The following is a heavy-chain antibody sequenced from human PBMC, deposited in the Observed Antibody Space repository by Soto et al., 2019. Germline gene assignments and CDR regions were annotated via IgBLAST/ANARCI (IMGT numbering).Heavy chain of an antibody. V-gene: IGHV1-18*04. D-gene: IGHD2-2*01. Sequence: GASVKVSCKASGYTFTSYGISWVRQAPGQGLEWMGWISGKTGKTNYAQKFQGRVTISTDTSTSTAYMELRSLRSDDTAVCYCARVPREIILVGMDVWGQGTTVTVSS. CDR1: GYTFTSYG. J-gene: IGHJ6*02. CDR2: ISGKTGKT. CDR3: ARVPREIILVGMDV.